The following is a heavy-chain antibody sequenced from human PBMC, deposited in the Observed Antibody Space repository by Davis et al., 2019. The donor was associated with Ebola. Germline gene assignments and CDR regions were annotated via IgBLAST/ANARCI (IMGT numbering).Heavy chain of an antibody. D-gene: IGHD3-16*01. Sequence: GESLKISCAASGFTVSSNYMSWVRQAPGKGLEWVSVIYSGGSTYYADSVKGRFTISRDNSKNTLYLQMNSLRAEDTAVYYCASNTWYYYGMDAWGQGTTVTVSS. CDR1: GFTVSSNY. J-gene: IGHJ6*02. V-gene: IGHV3-53*01. CDR3: ASNTWYYYGMDA. CDR2: IYSGGST.